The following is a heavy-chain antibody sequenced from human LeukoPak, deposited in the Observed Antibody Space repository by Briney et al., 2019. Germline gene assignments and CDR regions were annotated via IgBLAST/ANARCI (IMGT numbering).Heavy chain of an antibody. J-gene: IGHJ4*02. V-gene: IGHV3-23*01. Sequence: GGSLRLSCAASGFTFSSYAMSWVRQAPGKGLEWVSAISGSGGSTYYADSVKGRFTISRDNSKNTLYLQMNSLRAEDTAVYYCAKDHKLGYCSSTSCYPFDYWGQGTLVTVSS. D-gene: IGHD2-2*01. CDR2: ISGSGGST. CDR1: GFTFSSYA. CDR3: AKDHKLGYCSSTSCYPFDY.